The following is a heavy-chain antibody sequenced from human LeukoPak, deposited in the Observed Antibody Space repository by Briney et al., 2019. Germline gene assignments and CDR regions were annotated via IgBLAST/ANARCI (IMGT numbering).Heavy chain of an antibody. Sequence: ASVKVSCKASGGTFSSYAINWVRQAPGQGLEWMGRIIPIFGTANYAQKFQGRVTITTDESTSTAYMELSSLRSEDTAVYYCASLEDPPRTLRRDYYYYYMDVWGKGTTVTVSS. V-gene: IGHV1-69*05. CDR2: IIPIFGTA. D-gene: IGHD1-1*01. CDR1: GGTFSSYA. J-gene: IGHJ6*03. CDR3: ASLEDPPRTLRRDYYYYYMDV.